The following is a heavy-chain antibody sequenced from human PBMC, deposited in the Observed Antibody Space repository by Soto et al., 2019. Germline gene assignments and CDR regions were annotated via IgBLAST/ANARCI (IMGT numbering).Heavy chain of an antibody. J-gene: IGHJ5*02. CDR2: ISSRGTDI. Sequence: GILRLSCEASGFLFSTSTLNWVRRAPGKGLEWVAEISSRGTDIYYADSVKGRFTISRDNSKNTLYLLLDRVKSDDTAVYFCATLGRADYPPLAAWGQGTLVTVSS. V-gene: IGHV3-30*14. CDR1: GFLFSTST. D-gene: IGHD4-17*01. CDR3: ATLGRADYPPLAA.